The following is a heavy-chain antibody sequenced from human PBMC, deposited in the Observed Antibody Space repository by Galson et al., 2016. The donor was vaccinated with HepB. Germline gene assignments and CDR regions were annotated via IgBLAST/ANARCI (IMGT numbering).Heavy chain of an antibody. CDR1: GFTFNTYA. CDR2: ISGNGIGT. CDR3: ARDLGGYSGYGGNYFGMDV. V-gene: IGHV3-23*01. Sequence: SLRLSCAASGFTFNTYAMTWVRQAPGKGLECVATISGNGIGTAYAGSVKGRFTISRDNSKSTVNLHMNSLRPEDTAVYYCARDLGGYSGYGGNYFGMDVWGQGTTVTVS. J-gene: IGHJ6*02. D-gene: IGHD5-12*01.